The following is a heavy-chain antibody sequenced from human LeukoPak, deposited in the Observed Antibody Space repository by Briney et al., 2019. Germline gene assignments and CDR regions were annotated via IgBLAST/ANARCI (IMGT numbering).Heavy chain of an antibody. Sequence: PGGSLRLSCAASGITFSNAAIHWVRQAPGKRLEWVSGIVISGGSAFYADSVKGRFVISKDTSENTVYLQMNSLRADDTAVYFCAKEVALVVVRGQRGGHFFDFWGHGALVTVSS. CDR2: IVISGGSA. CDR1: GITFSNAA. D-gene: IGHD3-10*01. V-gene: IGHV3-23*01. CDR3: AKEVALVVVRGQRGGHFFDF. J-gene: IGHJ4*01.